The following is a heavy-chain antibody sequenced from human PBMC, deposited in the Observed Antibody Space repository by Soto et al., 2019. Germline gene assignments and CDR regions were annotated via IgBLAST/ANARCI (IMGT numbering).Heavy chain of an antibody. V-gene: IGHV1-2*04. D-gene: IGHD2-15*01. J-gene: IGHJ3*02. CDR3: ARDCSGGSCYSRAFDI. CDR1: GYTFTGYY. CDR2: INPNSGGT. Sequence: GASVTVSCTASGYTFTGYYMHWVRQATEQGLEWMGWINPNSGGTNYAQKFQGWVTMTRDTSISTAYMELSRLRSDDTAVYYCARDCSGGSCYSRAFDIWGQGTMVTVSS.